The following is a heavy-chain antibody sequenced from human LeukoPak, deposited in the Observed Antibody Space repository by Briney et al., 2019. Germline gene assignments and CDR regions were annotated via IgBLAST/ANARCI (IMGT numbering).Heavy chain of an antibody. CDR2: ISSSGSTI. D-gene: IGHD3-10*01. J-gene: IGHJ4*02. CDR3: ARDNRDDWKGSGIGY. V-gene: IGHV3-48*03. CDR1: GFTFSGYE. Sequence: GGSLRLSCAASGFTFSGYEMNWVRQAPGKGLEWVSYISSSGSTIYYADSVKGRFTISRDNAKNSLYLQMNSLRAEDTAVYYCARDNRDDWKGSGIGYWGQGPLVTVSS.